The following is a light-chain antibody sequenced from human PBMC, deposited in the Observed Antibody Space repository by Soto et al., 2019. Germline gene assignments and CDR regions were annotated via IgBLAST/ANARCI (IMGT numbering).Light chain of an antibody. CDR1: QSVSFR. CDR3: QQSDDWPPT. V-gene: IGKV3-15*01. CDR2: AAS. J-gene: IGKJ4*02. Sequence: EIVMTQSPATLSVSPGDGATLSCRASQSVSFRLAWYKQKPGQAPRLLISAASSRATGVPARISGSGSGTDYTLTISSLQSEDFAVYYCQQSDDWPPTFGRGTKVEMK.